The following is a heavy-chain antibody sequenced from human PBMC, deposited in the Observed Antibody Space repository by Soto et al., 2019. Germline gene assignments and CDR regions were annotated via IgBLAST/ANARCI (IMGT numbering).Heavy chain of an antibody. CDR2: ISGSGGST. D-gene: IGHD3-16*02. CDR3: AKDLYDIWGSYRLGPFDY. V-gene: IGHV3-23*01. CDR1: GFTFSSYA. Sequence: GGSLRLSCAASGFTFSSYAMSWVRQAPGKGLEWVSAISGSGGSTYYADSVKGRFTISRDNSKNTLYLQMNSLRAEDTAVYYCAKDLYDIWGSYRLGPFDYWGQGTLVTVSS. J-gene: IGHJ4*02.